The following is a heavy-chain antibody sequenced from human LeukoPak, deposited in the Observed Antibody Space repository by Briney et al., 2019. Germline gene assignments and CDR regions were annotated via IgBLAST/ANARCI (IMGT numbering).Heavy chain of an antibody. D-gene: IGHD2-2*01. J-gene: IGHJ5*02. CDR3: ASSLRWGYQEA. V-gene: IGHV3-11*01. Sequence: GGSLRLSCAASRFIFSDYFMSWIRQAPGKGLEWVSYISSSGSSIYYADSVKGRFTISRDNAKNSLYLQMNSLRAEDTAVYYCASSLRWGYQEAWGQGTLVTASS. CDR2: ISSSGSSI. CDR1: RFIFSDYF.